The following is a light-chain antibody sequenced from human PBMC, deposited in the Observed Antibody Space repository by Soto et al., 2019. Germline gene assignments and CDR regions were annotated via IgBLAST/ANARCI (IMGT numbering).Light chain of an antibody. CDR1: SSDVGGYNY. J-gene: IGLJ1*01. V-gene: IGLV2-11*01. Sequence: QSVLTQPHSVSGSPGQSVTTSCTGTSSDVGGYNYVSWYQHHPGKAPKLMIYDVTKRPSGVRDRFSASKSGNTASLTISGLQAEDEADYYCCSYAGSYTYVFGTGTKVTVL. CDR3: CSYAGSYTYV. CDR2: DVT.